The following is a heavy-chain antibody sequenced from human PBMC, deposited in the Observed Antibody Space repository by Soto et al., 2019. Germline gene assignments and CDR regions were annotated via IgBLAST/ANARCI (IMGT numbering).Heavy chain of an antibody. CDR3: ARDTSRGEYDY. Sequence: QVQLVQSGAEVKKPGASVKVSCKASGYTFTSYGISWVRQAPGQGLDGMGWINVYSGNTNYAQKLQGRVTMTTDTSTSTAYLDLRSLRSDDTAVYFCARDTSRGEYDYWGQGTLVTVSS. CDR2: INVYSGNT. J-gene: IGHJ4*02. V-gene: IGHV1-18*01. CDR1: GYTFTSYG. D-gene: IGHD3-10*01.